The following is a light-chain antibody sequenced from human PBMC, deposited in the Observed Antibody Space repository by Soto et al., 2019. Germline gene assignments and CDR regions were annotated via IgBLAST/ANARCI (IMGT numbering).Light chain of an antibody. CDR2: AAS. CDR3: LQHNTYPWT. CDR1: QGIGDD. V-gene: IGKV1-17*01. J-gene: IGKJ1*01. Sequence: DIQMTQSTSSLSASVGDRVIITCRASQGIGDDLGWYQQKPGKAPKRLIYAASSLQSGVPSRFSGSGSGTDFTLTTSSLQPDDFASYYCLQHNTYPWTFGPGTKVEVK.